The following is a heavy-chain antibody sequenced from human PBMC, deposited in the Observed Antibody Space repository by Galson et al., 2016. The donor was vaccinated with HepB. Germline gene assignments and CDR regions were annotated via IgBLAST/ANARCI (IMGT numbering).Heavy chain of an antibody. J-gene: IGHJ6*03. Sequence: SLRLSCAASGFNFSNYIIHWVRQTPGKGLEWVAVISNDGLNQYYADSVKGRFVISRDNFKNTLYLQLNSLRTDDTATYYCAKGVVRFLEWISYVGYYMDIWGKGTPVSVSS. CDR2: ISNDGLNQ. CDR1: GFNFSNYI. CDR3: AKGVVRFLEWISYVGYYMDI. V-gene: IGHV3-30*09. D-gene: IGHD3-3*01.